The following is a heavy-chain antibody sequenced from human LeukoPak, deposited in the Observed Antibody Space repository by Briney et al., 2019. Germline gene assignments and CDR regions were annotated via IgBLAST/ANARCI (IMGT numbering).Heavy chain of an antibody. D-gene: IGHD3-10*01. J-gene: IGHJ4*02. Sequence: GGSLRLSCAASGFTFSNAWMSWVRQAPGKGLEWVGRIKSKTDGGTTDYAAPVKGRFTISGDDSKNTLYLQMNSLKTEDTAVYYCTTRASYYYGSGSYWGQGTLVTVSS. V-gene: IGHV3-15*01. CDR2: IKSKTDGGTT. CDR1: GFTFSNAW. CDR3: TTRASYYYGSGSY.